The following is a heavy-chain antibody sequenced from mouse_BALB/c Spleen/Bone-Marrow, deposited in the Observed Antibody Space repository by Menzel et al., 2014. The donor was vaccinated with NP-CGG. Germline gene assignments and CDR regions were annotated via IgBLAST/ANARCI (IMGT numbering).Heavy chain of an antibody. CDR1: GFNIKDTY. CDR3: VRGHGYYVEYYFDN. Sequence: EVQLQQSGAEPVKPGASVKLSCTASGFNIKDTYMHWVKQRPEQGLEWIGRIDPANGNTKYDPKFQGKATITADTSSNTAYLQLSSLTSEDTVVYYCVRGHGYYVEYYFDNWGQGTTLTVSS. D-gene: IGHD2-3*01. CDR2: IDPANGNT. V-gene: IGHV14-3*02. J-gene: IGHJ2*01.